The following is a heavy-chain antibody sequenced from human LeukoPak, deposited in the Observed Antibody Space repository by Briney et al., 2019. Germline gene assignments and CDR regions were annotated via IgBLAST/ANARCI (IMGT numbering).Heavy chain of an antibody. D-gene: IGHD3-10*01. V-gene: IGHV4-59*08. Sequence: PSETLSLTCTVSGGSISSYYWSWIRQPPGKGLEWIGYIYYSGSTNYNPSLKSLVTISVDTSKNQFSLKLSSVTAADTALYYCASHYYYGAGSYYNRWFDPWGQGTLVTVSS. CDR3: ASHYYYGAGSYYNRWFDP. CDR1: GGSISSYY. J-gene: IGHJ5*02. CDR2: IYYSGST.